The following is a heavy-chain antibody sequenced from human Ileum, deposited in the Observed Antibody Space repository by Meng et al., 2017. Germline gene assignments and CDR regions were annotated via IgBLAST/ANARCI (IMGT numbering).Heavy chain of an antibody. CDR2: ASP. Sequence: VQVQYSVPGLVSLSATLSLIRTVSGTSVTTSQYPWGCIRQPPGKGLELIGYASPNYNPSLKSRLTISLDTSKNQVSLKLTSVTSAETAVYYSARDHWGSLDYWGQGILVTVSS. J-gene: IGHJ4*02. CDR3: ARDHWGSLDY. CDR1: GTSVTTSQYP. D-gene: IGHD7-27*01. V-gene: IGHV4-61*01.